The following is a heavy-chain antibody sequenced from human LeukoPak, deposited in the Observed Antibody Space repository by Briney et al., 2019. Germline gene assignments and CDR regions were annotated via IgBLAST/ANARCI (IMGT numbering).Heavy chain of an antibody. Sequence: GGSLRLSCAASGFTFSSYSMNWVRQAPGKGLEWVSSISSSSSYIYYADSVEGRFTISRDNAKNSLYLQMNSLRAEDTAVYYCARDKGPGYCSSTSCWDAFDIWGQGTMVTVSS. V-gene: IGHV3-21*01. CDR3: ARDKGPGYCSSTSCWDAFDI. CDR1: GFTFSSYS. J-gene: IGHJ3*02. D-gene: IGHD2-2*01. CDR2: ISSSSSYI.